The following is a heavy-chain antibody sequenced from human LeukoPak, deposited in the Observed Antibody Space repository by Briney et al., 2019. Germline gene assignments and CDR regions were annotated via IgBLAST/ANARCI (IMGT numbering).Heavy chain of an antibody. CDR3: ARAKYYYDSSGPLLYYFDY. D-gene: IGHD3-22*01. Sequence: ASVKVSCKASGGTFSSYAINWVRQATGQGLEWMGWMNPNSGNTGYAQKFQGRVTMTRNTSISTAYMELSSLRSEDTAVYYCARAKYYYDSSGPLLYYFDYWGQGTLVTVSS. CDR2: MNPNSGNT. J-gene: IGHJ4*02. CDR1: GGTFSSYA. V-gene: IGHV1-8*02.